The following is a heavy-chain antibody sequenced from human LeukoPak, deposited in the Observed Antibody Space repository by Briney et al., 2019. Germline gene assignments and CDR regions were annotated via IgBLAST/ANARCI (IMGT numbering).Heavy chain of an antibody. D-gene: IGHD6-19*01. CDR1: GGSFSGYY. CDR3: ARGTAVAGIPNMDV. Sequence: SETLSLTCAVYGGSFSGYYWSWIRQPPGKGLEWIGEINHSGSTNYNPSLKSRVTISVDTSKNQFSLTLSSVTAADTAVYYCARGTAVAGIPNMDVWNKGTTVTVSS. J-gene: IGHJ6*03. CDR2: INHSGST. V-gene: IGHV4-34*01.